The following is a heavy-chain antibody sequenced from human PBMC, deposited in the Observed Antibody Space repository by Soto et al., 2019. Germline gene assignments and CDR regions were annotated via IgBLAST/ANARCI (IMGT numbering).Heavy chain of an antibody. CDR3: AKSRTATTSCYGS. CDR1: GFTFSNYA. CDR2: ISASGGGT. D-gene: IGHD2-2*01. V-gene: IGHV3-23*01. J-gene: IGHJ5*02. Sequence: GGSLRLSCAASGFTFSNYAMTWVRRAPGKGLEWVSSISASGGGTCYADSVKGRFIISRDSSKNTLYLQINSLRVEDTAVYYCAKSRTATTSCYGSWGQGTLVTVSS.